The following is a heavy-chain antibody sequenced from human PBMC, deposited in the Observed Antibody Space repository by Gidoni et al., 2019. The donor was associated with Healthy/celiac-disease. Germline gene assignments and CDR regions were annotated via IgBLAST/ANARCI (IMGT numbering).Heavy chain of an antibody. D-gene: IGHD3-10*01. Sequence: QVQLQESGPGLVQPSETLSLTCTVSGGSISNYYWSWIRQPPGKGLEWIGCIYYSGSTSYNPSLKSRVTISVDTSKKQFSLRLTSVTAADTAVYYCARELSSLIRGHDAFDIWGQGTMVTVSS. V-gene: IGHV4-59*01. J-gene: IGHJ3*02. CDR2: IYYSGST. CDR1: GGSISNYY. CDR3: ARELSSLIRGHDAFDI.